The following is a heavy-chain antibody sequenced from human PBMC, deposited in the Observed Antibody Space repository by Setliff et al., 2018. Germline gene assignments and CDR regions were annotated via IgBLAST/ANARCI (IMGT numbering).Heavy chain of an antibody. V-gene: IGHV3-30*04. CDR3: ARDGYYNFWSGPSLAPNWFDP. J-gene: IGHJ5*02. CDR2: LLYNGTDE. Sequence: GGSLRLSCAASAFMFSSYIMHWVRQAPGKGLEWVPLLLYNGTDECYADSVKGRFTISRDNAKNSLYLQMNSLRAEDTAVYYCARDGYYNFWSGPSLAPNWFDPWGQGTLVTVSS. D-gene: IGHD3-3*01. CDR1: AFMFSSYI.